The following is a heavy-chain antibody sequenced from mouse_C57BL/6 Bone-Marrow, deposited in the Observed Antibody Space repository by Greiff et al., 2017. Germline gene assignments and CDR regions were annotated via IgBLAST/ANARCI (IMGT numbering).Heavy chain of an antibody. D-gene: IGHD1-1*01. CDR3: ARIYYYCSSHWYFDV. V-gene: IGHV1-81*01. J-gene: IGHJ1*03. CDR1: GYTFTSYG. CDR2: IYPRSGNT. Sequence: LQESGAELARPGASVKLSCKASGYTFTSYGISWVKQRTGQGLEWIGEIYPRSGNTYYNEKFKGKAPLTADKSSSTAYMELRSLTSDDSAVYFCARIYYYCSSHWYFDVWGTGTTVTVSS.